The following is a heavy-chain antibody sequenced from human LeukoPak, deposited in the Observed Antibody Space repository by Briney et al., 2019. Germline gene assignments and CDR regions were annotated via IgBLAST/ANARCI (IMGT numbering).Heavy chain of an antibody. CDR3: ARDLYSISFDY. D-gene: IGHD6-6*01. CDR1: GFTFSSYG. J-gene: IGHJ4*02. Sequence: AGGSLRLSCAASGFTFSSYGMPWVRQAPGKGLEWVAVIWFDGSNKYYPDSVKGRFTISRDNSKNTLYLQMNSLRAEDTAVYYCARDLYSISFDYWGQGTLVTVSS. CDR2: IWFDGSNK. V-gene: IGHV3-33*01.